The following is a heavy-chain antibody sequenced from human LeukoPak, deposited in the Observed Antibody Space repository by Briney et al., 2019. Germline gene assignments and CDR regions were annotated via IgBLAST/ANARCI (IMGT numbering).Heavy chain of an antibody. CDR1: GFDFSDYV. D-gene: IGHD3-10*01. CDR2: TGDTT. V-gene: IGHV3-23*01. Sequence: PGGSLRLSCAASGFDFSDYVMTWVRQAPGKGLEWVAGTGDTTYYSDSVEGRFTISSDTSKNTLSLQMNSLRAEDTAVYYCARDLSPVVRASPMGYWGQGTLVTVSS. J-gene: IGHJ4*02. CDR3: ARDLSPVVRASPMGY.